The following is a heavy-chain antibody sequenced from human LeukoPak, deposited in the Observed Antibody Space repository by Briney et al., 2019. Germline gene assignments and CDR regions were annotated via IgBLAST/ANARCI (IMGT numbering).Heavy chain of an antibody. J-gene: IGHJ3*02. Sequence: SETLSLTCTVSGGSISSYYWSWIRQPPGKGLEWIGYIYYSGSTNYNPSLKSRVTISVDTSKNQFSLKLSSVTAAVTAVYCCARDPRLYAFDIWGQGTMVTVSS. CDR2: IYYSGST. V-gene: IGHV4-59*12. CDR1: GGSISSYY. CDR3: ARDPRLYAFDI.